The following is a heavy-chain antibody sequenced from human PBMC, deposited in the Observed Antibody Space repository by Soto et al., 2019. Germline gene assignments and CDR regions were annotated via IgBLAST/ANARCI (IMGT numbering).Heavy chain of an antibody. J-gene: IGHJ4*02. V-gene: IGHV4-31*03. D-gene: IGHD4-17*01. CDR3: ARVPSNGDYLND. CDR1: GGSISSGGYY. Sequence: KPSETLSLTCTVSGGSISSGGYYWSWIRQHPGKGLEWIGYIYYSGSTYYNPSLKSRVTISVDTSKNQFSLKLSSVTAADTAVYYCARVPSNGDYLNDWGQGTLVTVSS. CDR2: IYYSGST.